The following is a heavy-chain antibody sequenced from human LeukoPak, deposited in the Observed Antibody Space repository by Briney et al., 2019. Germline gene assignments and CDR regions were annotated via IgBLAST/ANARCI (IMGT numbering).Heavy chain of an antibody. V-gene: IGHV4-31*03. D-gene: IGHD6-13*01. CDR2: IYYSGST. CDR3: ARVEYSSSWNYFDY. Sequence: PSETLSLTCTVSSGSISSGGHYWSWIRQHPGKGLEWIGYIYYSGSTYYNPSLKSRVTTSVDTSKNQFSLELSSVTAADTAVYYCARVEYSSSWNYFDYWGQGTLVTVSS. J-gene: IGHJ4*02. CDR1: SGSISSGGHY.